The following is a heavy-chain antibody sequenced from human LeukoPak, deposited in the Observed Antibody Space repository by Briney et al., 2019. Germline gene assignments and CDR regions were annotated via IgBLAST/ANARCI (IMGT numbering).Heavy chain of an antibody. CDR2: VYHSGST. CDR1: GVSISSSSYY. V-gene: IGHV4-39*01. Sequence: PTGSLSLTCTASGVSISSSSYYWGWIRQPPGKGLEWIVRVYHSGSTYYNPSLKSRVTISVDTSKNQFSLKLSSVTAADTAVYYCASPYYGSGSYIVDPWGQGTLVTVTS. J-gene: IGHJ5*02. D-gene: IGHD3-10*01. CDR3: ASPYYGSGSYIVDP.